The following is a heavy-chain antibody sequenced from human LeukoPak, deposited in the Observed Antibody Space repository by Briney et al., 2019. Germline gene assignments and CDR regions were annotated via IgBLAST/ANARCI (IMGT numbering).Heavy chain of an antibody. D-gene: IGHD1-26*01. J-gene: IGHJ4*02. CDR1: GFTFSSYA. CDR3: ARDRVRIVGAIGF. CDR2: ISGSGGST. Sequence: GGSLRLSCAASGFTFSSYAMSWVRQAPGKGLEWVSAISGSGGSTYYADSVKGRFTISRDNSKNTLYLQMNSLRAEDTAVYYCARDRVRIVGAIGFWGQGTLVTVSS. V-gene: IGHV3-23*01.